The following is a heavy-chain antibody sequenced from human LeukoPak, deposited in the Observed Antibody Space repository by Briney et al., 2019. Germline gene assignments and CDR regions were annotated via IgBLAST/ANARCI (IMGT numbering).Heavy chain of an antibody. CDR3: ARHSTDSSGWYGGFDP. CDR1: GGSISSYY. J-gene: IGHJ5*02. CDR2: IYYSGST. V-gene: IGHV4-59*08. Sequence: PSETLSLTCTVSGGSISSYYWSWIRQPAGKGLEWIGYIYYSGSTNYNPSLKSRVTISVDTSKNQFSLKLSSVTAADTAVYYCARHSTDSSGWYGGFDPWGQGTLVTVSS. D-gene: IGHD6-13*01.